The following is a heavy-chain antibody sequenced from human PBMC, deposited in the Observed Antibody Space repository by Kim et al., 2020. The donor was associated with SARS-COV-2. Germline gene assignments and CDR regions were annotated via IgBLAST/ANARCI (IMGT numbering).Heavy chain of an antibody. J-gene: IGHJ4*02. Sequence: GGSLRLSCAASGFTFDEYAMHWVRQAPGKGLEWVSGISGNSGRIGYADSVKGRFTVSRDNAKNFLYLQMNSLRTDDTALYYCTKDRYCSSTNCPLDYWGQGTLVTVSS. CDR3: TKDRYCSSTNCPLDY. D-gene: IGHD2-2*01. V-gene: IGHV3-9*01. CDR1: GFTFDEYA. CDR2: ISGNSGRI.